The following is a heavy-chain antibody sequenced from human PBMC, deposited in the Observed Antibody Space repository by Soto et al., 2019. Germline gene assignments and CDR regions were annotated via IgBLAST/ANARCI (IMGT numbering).Heavy chain of an antibody. Sequence: GGFLRLSCAASGFTFSSYAMSWVRQAPGKGLEWVSGISGSGGSTSYADSVKGRFTISRDNSKNTLWLQMNSLRAEDTAVYYCAKSLITPRLYYYYGMDVWGQGTTVTVSS. CDR1: GFTFSSYA. D-gene: IGHD1-20*01. CDR2: ISGSGGST. V-gene: IGHV3-23*01. J-gene: IGHJ6*02. CDR3: AKSLITPRLYYYYGMDV.